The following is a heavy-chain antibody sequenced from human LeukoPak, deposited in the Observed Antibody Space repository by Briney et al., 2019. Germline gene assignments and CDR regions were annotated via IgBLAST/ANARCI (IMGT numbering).Heavy chain of an antibody. J-gene: IGHJ6*02. CDR1: GGSISSGGDS. D-gene: IGHD3-16*01. CDR3: ARQFGRGPQSYGMDV. Sequence: SQTLSLTCAVSGGSISSGGDSWSWIRQPPGKGLEWIGYIYHGGSTYYNPSLKSRVTISVDRSKNQFSLKLSSVTAADTAVYYCARQFGRGPQSYGMDVWGQGTTVTVSS. V-gene: IGHV4-30-2*01. CDR2: IYHGGST.